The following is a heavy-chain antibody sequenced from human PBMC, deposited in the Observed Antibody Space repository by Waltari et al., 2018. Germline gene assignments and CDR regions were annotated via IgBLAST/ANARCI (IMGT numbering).Heavy chain of an antibody. V-gene: IGHV3-7*04. CDR1: GFTFINYW. Sequence: EVQLVESGGDSVQPGGSLRLSCAASGFTFINYWIAWVRQAPGRGLEWVANIKQDGSQTYDVDSVKGRVTISRDNARNSLYLQMDSLRDEDTALYYCARDRGWNTLDYWGQGTLVTVSS. D-gene: IGHD6-19*01. CDR2: IKQDGSQT. J-gene: IGHJ4*02. CDR3: ARDRGWNTLDY.